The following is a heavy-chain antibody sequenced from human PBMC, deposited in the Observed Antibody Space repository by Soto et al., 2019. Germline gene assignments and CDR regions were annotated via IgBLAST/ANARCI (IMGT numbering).Heavy chain of an antibody. J-gene: IGHJ4*02. CDR1: GFTFSSYA. V-gene: IGHV3-23*01. CDR3: AKVGGHDQNPPYYFDY. CDR2: ISGSGGST. Sequence: PGGSLRLSCAASGFTFSSYAMSWVRQAPGKGLEWVSAISGSGGSTYYADSVKGRFTISRDNSKNTLYLQMNSLRAEDTAVYYCAKVGGHDQNPPYYFDYWGQGTLVTVSS. D-gene: IGHD2-15*01.